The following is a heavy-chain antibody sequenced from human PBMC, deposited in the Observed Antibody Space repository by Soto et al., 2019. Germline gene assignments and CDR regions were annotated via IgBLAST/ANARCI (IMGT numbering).Heavy chain of an antibody. CDR3: ARHGLELAHLRPSYFDY. D-gene: IGHD1-7*01. V-gene: IGHV4-39*01. CDR2: IYYSGST. Sequence: PSETLSLTCTVSGGSISSSSYYWGWIRQPPGKGLEWIGSIYYSGSTYYNPSLKSRVTVSVDTSKNQFSLKLSSVTAADTAVYYCARHGLELAHLRPSYFDYWGKGTLVTVPS. J-gene: IGHJ4*02. CDR1: GGSISSSSYY.